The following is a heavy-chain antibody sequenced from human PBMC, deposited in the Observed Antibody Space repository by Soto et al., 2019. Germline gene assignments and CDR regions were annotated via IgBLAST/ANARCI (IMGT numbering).Heavy chain of an antibody. Sequence: SETLSLTCTVSGGSISSGGYYWSWIRQHPGKGLEWIGYIYYSGSTYYNPSLKSRVTISVDTSKNQFSLKLSSVTAADTAVYYCARDFPLPRTRSANYYGMDVWGQGTTVTVSS. J-gene: IGHJ6*02. CDR1: GGSISSGGYY. CDR3: ARDFPLPRTRSANYYGMDV. D-gene: IGHD5-18*01. V-gene: IGHV4-31*02. CDR2: IYYSGST.